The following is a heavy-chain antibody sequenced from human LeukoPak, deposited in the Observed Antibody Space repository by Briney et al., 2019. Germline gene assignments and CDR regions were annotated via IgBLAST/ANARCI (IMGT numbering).Heavy chain of an antibody. CDR1: GLTFATYA. CDR3: VKDHPHFHY. V-gene: IGHV3-23*01. J-gene: IGHJ4*02. Sequence: GGSLRLSCAASGLTFATYAMTWVRQAPGKGLEWVSGISGSGVSTYYADSLKGRFTISRDNSKNTLYLQMNSLRPEDTALYYCVKDHPHFHYWGQGTLVTVSS. CDR2: ISGSGVST.